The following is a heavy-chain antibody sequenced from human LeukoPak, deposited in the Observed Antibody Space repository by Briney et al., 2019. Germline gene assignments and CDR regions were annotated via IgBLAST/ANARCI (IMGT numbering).Heavy chain of an antibody. D-gene: IGHD3-22*01. CDR1: GFTFSSYG. CDR2: IRSDGSNK. Sequence: GGSLRLSCAASGFTFSSYGMHWVRQAPGKGLEWVAFIRSDGSNKYYADSVKGRFTISRDNSKNTLYLHMNSLRAEDTAVYYCARGYYYDSRVLDYWGQGTLVTVSS. CDR3: ARGYYYDSRVLDY. J-gene: IGHJ4*02. V-gene: IGHV3-30*02.